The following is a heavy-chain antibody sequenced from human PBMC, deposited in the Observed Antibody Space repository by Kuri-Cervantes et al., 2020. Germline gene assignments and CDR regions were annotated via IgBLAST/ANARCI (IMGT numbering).Heavy chain of an antibody. CDR3: ASQDYYGSGFDY. D-gene: IGHD3-10*01. V-gene: IGHV4-61*01. CDR2: IYYSGST. J-gene: IGHJ4*02. CDR1: GGSVTSGSYY. Sequence: ESLKISCTVSGGSVTSGSYYWSWIRLPPGKGLEWTGYIYYSGSTKYNPSLKSRVTMSLDTSKSQFSLRLSSVTAADTAVYYCASQDYYGSGFDYWGQGTLVTVSS.